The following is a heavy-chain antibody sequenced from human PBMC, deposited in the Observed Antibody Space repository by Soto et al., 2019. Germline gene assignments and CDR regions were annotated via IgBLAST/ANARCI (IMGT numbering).Heavy chain of an antibody. CDR1: GGSISSYY. Sequence: SETLSLTCTVSGGSISSYYWSWIRQPPGKGLEWIGYIYYSGSTNYNPSLKSRVTISVDTSKNQFSLKLSSVTAADTAVYYCAISPRSKSPRFDPWAQGTLVTVSS. CDR3: AISPRSKSPRFDP. J-gene: IGHJ5*02. V-gene: IGHV4-59*01. CDR2: IYYSGST.